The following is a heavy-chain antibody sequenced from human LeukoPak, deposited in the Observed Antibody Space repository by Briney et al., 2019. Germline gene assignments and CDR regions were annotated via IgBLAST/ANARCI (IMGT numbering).Heavy chain of an antibody. D-gene: IGHD6-19*01. CDR3: ASTLTRDSSGSYGALDH. Sequence: GGSLRLSCAASGFTFSSNSMNWVRQAPGKGLEWVSSISDISDYIYYTDSVKGRFTISRDNGKNSLYLQMNSLRVEDTAVYYCASTLTRDSSGSYGALDHWGQGALVTVSS. V-gene: IGHV3-21*01. J-gene: IGHJ4*02. CDR2: ISDISDYI. CDR1: GFTFSSNS.